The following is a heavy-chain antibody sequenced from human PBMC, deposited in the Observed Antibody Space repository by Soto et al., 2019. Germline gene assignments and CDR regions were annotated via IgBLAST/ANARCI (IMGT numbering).Heavy chain of an antibody. V-gene: IGHV1-69*13. CDR3: AKTNSFGRYYFDY. CDR2: IIPIFGTA. CDR1: GGTFSSYA. D-gene: IGHD7-27*01. Sequence: EAPVKVSCKASGGTFSSYALSWVRQAPGQGLEWMGGIIPIFGTANYAQKFQGRVTITADESTSTAYMELSSLRSEDTAVYYCAKTNSFGRYYFDYWGQGTLVTVSS. J-gene: IGHJ4*02.